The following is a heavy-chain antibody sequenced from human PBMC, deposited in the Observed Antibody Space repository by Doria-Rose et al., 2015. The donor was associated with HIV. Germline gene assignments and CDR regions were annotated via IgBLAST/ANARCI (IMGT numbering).Heavy chain of an antibody. Sequence: VQSGGSLGLSCAASGFTLSSYSMNWVRQAPGKGLEWVSYISSGSSTIYYADSVKGRFTISRDNAKNSLYLQMNSPRAEDTAVYYCAREKVGFTPFDYWGQGTLVTVSS. CDR3: AREKVGFTPFDY. V-gene: IGHV3-48*01. D-gene: IGHD2-15*01. CDR1: GFTLSSYS. J-gene: IGHJ4*02. CDR2: ISSGSSTI.